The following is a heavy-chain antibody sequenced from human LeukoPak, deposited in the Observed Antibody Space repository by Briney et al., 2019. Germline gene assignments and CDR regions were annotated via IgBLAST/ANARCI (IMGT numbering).Heavy chain of an antibody. J-gene: IGHJ4*02. CDR3: AKWGSSISWYWLPDY. Sequence: PGGSLRLSCAASGFTFSSYGMHWVRQAPGKGLEWVAVISYDGSNKYYADSVKGRFTISRDNSKNTLYLQMNSLRAEDTAVYYCAKWGSSISWYWLPDYWGQGTLVTVSS. D-gene: IGHD6-13*01. V-gene: IGHV3-30*18. CDR2: ISYDGSNK. CDR1: GFTFSSYG.